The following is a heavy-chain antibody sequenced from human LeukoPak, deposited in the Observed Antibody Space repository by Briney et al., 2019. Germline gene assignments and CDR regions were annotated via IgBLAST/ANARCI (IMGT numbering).Heavy chain of an antibody. CDR2: INGDGSST. D-gene: IGHD6-19*01. CDR1: GFTFSSYW. Sequence: GGSLRLSCAASGFTFSSYWMHWVRQAPGKGLVWVSRINGDGSSTNYADSVKGRFSISRDNAKNTLYLQMNSLRAEDTAVYYCARASTSYSSGLDAFDIWGQGTMVTVSS. J-gene: IGHJ3*02. V-gene: IGHV3-74*01. CDR3: ARASTSYSSGLDAFDI.